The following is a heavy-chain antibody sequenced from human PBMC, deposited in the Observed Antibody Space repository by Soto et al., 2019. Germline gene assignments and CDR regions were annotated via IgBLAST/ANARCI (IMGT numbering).Heavy chain of an antibody. CDR3: ARGGYGDYDWFGP. V-gene: IGHV1-3*05. J-gene: IGHJ5*02. CDR1: GYTFTSYA. D-gene: IGHD4-17*01. Sequence: QVQLVQSRAQEKKPGASVKVSCKASGYTFTSYAMHWVRQAPGQRLEWMGWINAGNRNTKYSQKFQGRVTITRDTSASTAYMELSSLSSKDRAVYYCARGGYGDYDWFGPWGQGTLVTVSS. CDR2: INAGNRNT.